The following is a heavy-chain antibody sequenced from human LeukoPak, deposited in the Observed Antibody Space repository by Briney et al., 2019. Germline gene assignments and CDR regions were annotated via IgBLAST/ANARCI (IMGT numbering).Heavy chain of an antibody. CDR2: INAGNGNT. CDR3: ARVTGYYYDSSGYYYFDY. CDR1: GYTFTSYA. J-gene: IGHJ4*02. Sequence: ASVKVSCKASGYTFTSYAMHWVRQAPGQRLEWMGWINAGNGNTKYSQKFQGRVTITRDTSASTAYMELSSLRSEDTAVYYCARVTGYYYDSSGYYYFDYWGQGTLVTVSS. D-gene: IGHD3-22*01. V-gene: IGHV1-3*01.